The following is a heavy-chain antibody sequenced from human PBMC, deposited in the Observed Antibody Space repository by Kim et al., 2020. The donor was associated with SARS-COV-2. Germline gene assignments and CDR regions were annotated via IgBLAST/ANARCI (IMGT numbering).Heavy chain of an antibody. CDR3: GRDDVWSGYYFFDY. J-gene: IGHJ4*02. Sequence: SETLSLTCTVSGGSISSYYWSWIRQPAGKGLEWIGRIYTSGSTNYNPSLKSRVTMSVDTSKNQFSLKLSSVTAADTAVYYCGRDDVWSGYYFFDYWGQGTLVTVSS. CDR2: IYTSGST. V-gene: IGHV4-4*07. CDR1: GGSISSYY. D-gene: IGHD3-3*01.